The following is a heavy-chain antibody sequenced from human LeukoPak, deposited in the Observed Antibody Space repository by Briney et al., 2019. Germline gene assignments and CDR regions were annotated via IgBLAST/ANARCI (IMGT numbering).Heavy chain of an antibody. CDR2: IYYSGST. V-gene: IGHV4-61*08. CDR1: GGSISSGGYY. J-gene: IGHJ4*02. CDR3: ARDDYYDSSGYTDY. Sequence: PSETLSLTCTVSGGSISSGGYYWSWIRQPPGKGLEWIGYIYYSGSTNYNPSLKSRVTISVDTSKNQFSLKLRSVTAADTAVYYCARDDYYDSSGYTDYWGQGTLVTVSS. D-gene: IGHD3-22*01.